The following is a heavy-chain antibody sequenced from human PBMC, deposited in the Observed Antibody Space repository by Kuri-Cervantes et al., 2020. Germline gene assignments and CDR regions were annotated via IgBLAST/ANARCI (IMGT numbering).Heavy chain of an antibody. D-gene: IGHD6-19*01. CDR1: GCSISSYY. Sequence: SETLSLTCAVSGCSISSYYWSWIRQPPGKGLEWIGYIYYSGSTNYNPPPKSRITISVDTTKNQFSLKLSSLTAADTAVYYCARDYTRGIGWYGWGNAMTYNWFDPWGQGTLVTVSS. CDR2: IYYSGST. V-gene: IGHV4-59*01. CDR3: ARDYTRGIGWYGWGNAMTYNWFDP. J-gene: IGHJ5*02.